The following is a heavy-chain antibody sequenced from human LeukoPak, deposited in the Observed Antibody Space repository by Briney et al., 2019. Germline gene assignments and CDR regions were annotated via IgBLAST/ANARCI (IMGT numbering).Heavy chain of an antibody. V-gene: IGHV3-23*01. Sequence: GRSLRLSCVASGFTFSNYAMNWVRQAPGKGLEWVAVSCSGGGTYYFDSSKDRFTISRGNSKNTLYQKMHSMRAKDTAVYYCAKARGGISRTYYIDSWGQGTLVTVSS. CDR3: AKARGGISRTYYIDS. J-gene: IGHJ4*02. CDR2: SCSGGGT. CDR1: GFTFSNYA. D-gene: IGHD4-23*01.